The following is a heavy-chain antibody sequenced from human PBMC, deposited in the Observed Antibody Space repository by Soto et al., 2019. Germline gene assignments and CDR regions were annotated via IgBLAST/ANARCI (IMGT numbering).Heavy chain of an antibody. CDR2: INHSGST. CDR1: GGSFSGYF. D-gene: IGHD3-10*01. CDR3: ARRKSMVRGVLRAVYNWFDP. Sequence: PSETLSLTCAVYGGSFSGYFWSWIRQPPGKGLEWIGEINHSGSTNYNPSLKSRVTISVDTSKNQFSLKLSSVTAADTAVYYCARRKSMVRGVLRAVYNWFDPWGQGTPVTVSS. J-gene: IGHJ5*02. V-gene: IGHV4-34*01.